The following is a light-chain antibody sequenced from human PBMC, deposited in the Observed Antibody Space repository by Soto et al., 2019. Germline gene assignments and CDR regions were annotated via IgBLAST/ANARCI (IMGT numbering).Light chain of an antibody. V-gene: IGLV1-40*01. CDR1: SSNIGAGYD. J-gene: IGLJ2*01. Sequence: QSVLTQPPSVSGAPGQRVTISCTGSSSNIGAGYDVHWYQPLPGTAPKLLIYGNSNRPSGVPDRFSGSKSGTSASLASTGLQAEDEADYYCQSYDSSLSSSVFGGGTKLTVL. CDR2: GNS. CDR3: QSYDSSLSSSV.